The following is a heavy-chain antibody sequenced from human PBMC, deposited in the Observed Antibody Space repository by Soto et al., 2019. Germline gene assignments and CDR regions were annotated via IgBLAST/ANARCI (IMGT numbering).Heavy chain of an antibody. CDR3: ARGKLSSDY. CDR2: IWFDGTNK. CDR1: GFTFSNFD. D-gene: IGHD2-15*01. Sequence: QVHLVESGGGVVQPGRSLRLSCAASGFTFSNFDMHWVRQAPGEGLEWVAIIWFDGTNKFYADSVKGRFTISRDNFRNTVYLQMNSLRAEDTAVYYCARGKLSSDYWGQGTLVTVSS. V-gene: IGHV3-33*01. J-gene: IGHJ4*02.